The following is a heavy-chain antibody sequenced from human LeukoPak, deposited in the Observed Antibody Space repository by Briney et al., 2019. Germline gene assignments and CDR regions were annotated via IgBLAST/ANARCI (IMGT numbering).Heavy chain of an antibody. CDR2: INPNSGGT. D-gene: IGHD2/OR15-2a*01. CDR3: ASGYFFYFDY. CDR1: GYIFTNHG. V-gene: IGHV1-2*02. Sequence: GASVKVSCKASGYIFTNHGISWVRQAPGQGLEWMGWINPNSGGTNYAQKFQGRVTMTRDTSISTAYMELSRLRSDDTAVYYCASGYFFYFDYWGQGTLVTVSS. J-gene: IGHJ4*02.